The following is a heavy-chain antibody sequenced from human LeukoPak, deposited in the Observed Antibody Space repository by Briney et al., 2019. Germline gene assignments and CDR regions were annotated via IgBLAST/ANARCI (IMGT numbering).Heavy chain of an antibody. J-gene: IGHJ4*02. V-gene: IGHV4-59*08. CDR2: IYYSGST. CDR1: GGSICSYY. CDR3: ATTYPDDY. D-gene: IGHD1-14*01. Sequence: SETLSLTCTVSGGSICSYYWSWIRQPPGKGLEWIGYIYYSGSTNYNPSLKSRVTISVDTSKNQFSLKLSSVTAADTAVYYCATTYPDDYWGQGTLVTVSS.